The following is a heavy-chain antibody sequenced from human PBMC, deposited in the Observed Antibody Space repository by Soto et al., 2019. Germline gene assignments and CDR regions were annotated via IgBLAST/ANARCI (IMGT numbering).Heavy chain of an antibody. J-gene: IGHJ4*02. V-gene: IGHV2-5*01. D-gene: IGHD2-2*01. CDR1: GFSLSSSGVG. CDR3: ARSWGSSLFDY. CDR2: IFWNDDE. Sequence: QITLKESGPPLVKPTQTLTLTCTFSGFSLSSSGVGVGWIRQPPGKALEWLVLIFWNDDERYSPALKSRLTITKDTSKNQVVLTMTNMDPLDTATYYCARSWGSSLFDYWGQGTLVTVSS.